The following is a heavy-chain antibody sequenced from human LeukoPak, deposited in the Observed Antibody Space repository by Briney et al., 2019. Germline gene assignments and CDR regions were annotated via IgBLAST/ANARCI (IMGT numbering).Heavy chain of an antibody. J-gene: IGHJ6*03. CDR2: ISSSGGST. CDR3: ARGCWELPLYYYCMDV. CDR1: GFTFSSYA. D-gene: IGHD1-26*01. V-gene: IGHV3-64*01. Sequence: GGSLRLSCAASGFTFSSYAMHWVRQAPGKGLEYVSAISSSGGSTYYANSVKGRFTISRDNSKNTLYLQMGGLRAEDMAVYYCARGCWELPLYYYCMDVWGKGTTVTVSS.